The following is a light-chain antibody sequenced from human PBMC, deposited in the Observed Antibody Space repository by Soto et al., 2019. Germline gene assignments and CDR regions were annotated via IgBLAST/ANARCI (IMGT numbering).Light chain of an antibody. V-gene: IGLV2-11*01. CDR3: CSYAGSPYV. CDR2: DVS. CDR1: SSDVGRYNY. J-gene: IGLJ1*01. Sequence: QSELTQPRSVSGSPGQSVTISCTGTSSDVGRYNYVSWYQHHPGKAPKLMIYDVSTRPSGAPDRFSGSKSGTTASLTISGLQAEDEADYYCCSYAGSPYVFGTGTKVTVL.